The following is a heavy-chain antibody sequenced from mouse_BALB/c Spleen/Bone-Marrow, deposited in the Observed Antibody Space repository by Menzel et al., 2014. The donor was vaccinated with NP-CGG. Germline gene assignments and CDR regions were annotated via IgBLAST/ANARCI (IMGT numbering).Heavy chain of an antibody. CDR1: GFTFSSFG. D-gene: IGHD2-2*01. CDR2: ISSGGSSI. J-gene: IGHJ2*01. CDR3: AGGGLRDYFAY. Sequence: EVKVVESGGGLVQSGGSRKLSCAASGFTFSSFGMHWVRQAPEKGLEWVAYISSGGSSIYFADTMKGRLTISRDNPKNTLFLQLTSLRSEDTAIYYCAGGGLRDYFAYWGQGTTLTVSS. V-gene: IGHV5-17*02.